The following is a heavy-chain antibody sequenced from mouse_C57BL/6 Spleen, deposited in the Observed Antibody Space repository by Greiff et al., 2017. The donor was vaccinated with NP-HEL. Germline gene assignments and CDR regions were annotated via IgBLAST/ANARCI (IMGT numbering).Heavy chain of an antibody. J-gene: IGHJ4*01. V-gene: IGHV10-1*01. CDR1: GFSFNTYA. CDR3: VRHGLLFYAMDY. D-gene: IGHD2-3*01. CDR2: IRSKSNNYAT. Sequence: EVKLVESGGGLVQPKGSLKLSCAASGFSFNTYAMNWVRQAPGKGLEWVARIRSKSNNYATYYADSVKDRFTISRDDSESMLYLQMNNVKTEDTAMYYCVRHGLLFYAMDYWGQGTSVTVSS.